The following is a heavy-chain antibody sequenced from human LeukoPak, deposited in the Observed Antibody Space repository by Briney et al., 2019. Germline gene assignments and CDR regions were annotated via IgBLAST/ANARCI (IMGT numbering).Heavy chain of an antibody. CDR2: MNPNSGNT. V-gene: IGHV1-8*01. J-gene: IGHJ6*02. Sequence: ASVKVSCKASGYTFSSYDINWVRQATGQGLEWMGWMNPNSGNTGYAQKFQGRVTMTRNTSISTAYMELSSLRSEDTAVYYCARGDSDGDYEKVYYYGMDVWGQGTTVTVSS. CDR3: ARGDSDGDYEKVYYYGMDV. D-gene: IGHD4-17*01. CDR1: GYTFSSYD.